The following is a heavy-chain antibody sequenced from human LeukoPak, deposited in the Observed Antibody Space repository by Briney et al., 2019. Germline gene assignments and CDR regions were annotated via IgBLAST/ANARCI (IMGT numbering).Heavy chain of an antibody. V-gene: IGHV3-43D*03. Sequence: PGGSLRLSCAASGFTFDDYAMHWVRQAPGKGLEWVSLISWDGGGTHYADTVKGRFTISRDDSKNSLYLQMNSLRVEDTAVYYCAREWSGFGELPDYWGQGTLVTVSS. J-gene: IGHJ4*02. D-gene: IGHD3-10*01. CDR2: ISWDGGGT. CDR1: GFTFDDYA. CDR3: AREWSGFGELPDY.